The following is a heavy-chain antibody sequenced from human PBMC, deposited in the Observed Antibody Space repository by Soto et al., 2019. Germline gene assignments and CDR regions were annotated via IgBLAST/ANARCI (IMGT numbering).Heavy chain of an antibody. CDR2: ISSSSTII. Sequence: EVQLVESGGGLVQPGGSLRLSCAASGFTFSTYNMNWVRQAPGKGLEWVSSISSSSTIIYYADSVKGRFTISRDNAYNSLYLQMNSLRDDDTAVYYCARDPAAVTWYFFDSWGQGTLVTVSS. V-gene: IGHV3-48*02. J-gene: IGHJ4*02. D-gene: IGHD2-8*02. CDR1: GFTFSTYN. CDR3: ARDPAAVTWYFFDS.